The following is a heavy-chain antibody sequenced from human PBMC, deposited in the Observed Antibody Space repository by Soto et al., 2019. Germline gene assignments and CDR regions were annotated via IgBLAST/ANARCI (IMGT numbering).Heavy chain of an antibody. CDR3: ARSGSYVNGFDY. Sequence: AGGSLRLSCAASGFSVSNHFMTWVRQAPGTGLEWVSTIYSGGSTYYTDSAKGRLIISRDSSKNMVYLQMNSLRDEDTAVYYCARSGSYVNGFDYWGQGTPVTVSS. CDR2: IYSGGST. CDR1: GFSVSNHF. D-gene: IGHD1-26*01. J-gene: IGHJ4*02. V-gene: IGHV3-53*01.